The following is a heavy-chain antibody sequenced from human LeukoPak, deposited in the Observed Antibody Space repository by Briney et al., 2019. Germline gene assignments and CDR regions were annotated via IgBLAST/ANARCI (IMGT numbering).Heavy chain of an antibody. Sequence: SETLSLTCTVSGGSISSYYWSWIRQPPGKGLEWIGYIYYRGSTNYNPSLKSRVTISVDTSKNQFSLKRSSVTAADTAVYYCARHRKRGVVNPILGPFDYWGQGTMVTGSS. CDR3: ARHRKRGVVNPILGPFDY. J-gene: IGHJ4*03. V-gene: IGHV4-59*08. D-gene: IGHD3-10*01. CDR1: GGSISSYY. CDR2: IYYRGST.